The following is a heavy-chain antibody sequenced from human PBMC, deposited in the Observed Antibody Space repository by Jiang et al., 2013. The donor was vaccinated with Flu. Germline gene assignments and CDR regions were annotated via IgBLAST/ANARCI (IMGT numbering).Heavy chain of an antibody. CDR1: GGTFSSYA. J-gene: IGHJ6*03. V-gene: IGHV1-69*01. D-gene: IGHD1-26*01. CDR2: IIPIFGTA. CDR3: ARGLVGATDYYYYYYMDV. Sequence: GAEVKKPGSSVKVSCKASGGTFSSYAISWVRQAPGQGLEWMGGIIPIFGTANYAQKFQGRVTITADESTSTAYMELSSLRSEDTAVYYCARGLVGATDYYYYYYMDVWGKGTTVTVSS.